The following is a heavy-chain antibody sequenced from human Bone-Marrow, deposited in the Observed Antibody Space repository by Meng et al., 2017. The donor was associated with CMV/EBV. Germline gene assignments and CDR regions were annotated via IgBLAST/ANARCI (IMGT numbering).Heavy chain of an antibody. V-gene: IGHV4-39*07. CDR1: SISSSSYY. Sequence: SISSSSYYWGWSRQPPGKGLEWIGSIYYSGSTYYNPSLKSRVTISVDTSKNQFSLKLSSVTAADTAVYYCATRNYDSSGYYWQTEDYWGQGTLVTVSS. CDR3: ATRNYDSSGYYWQTEDY. J-gene: IGHJ4*02. CDR2: IYYSGST. D-gene: IGHD3-22*01.